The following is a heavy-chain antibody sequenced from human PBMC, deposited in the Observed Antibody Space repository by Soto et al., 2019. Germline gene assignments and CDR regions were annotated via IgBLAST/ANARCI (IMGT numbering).Heavy chain of an antibody. V-gene: IGHV3-30*18. CDR3: AKDKRRGGFINDL. CDR2: ISYDGSNK. D-gene: IGHD5-12*01. Sequence: QVQLVESGGGVVQPGRSLRLSCAASGFTFSSYGMHWVRQAPGKGLEWVAVISYDGSNKYYADSVKGRFTISRDNSKNSLYLQMNSLRAEDTAVYYCAKDKRRGGFINDLWGQGTMVTVSS. CDR1: GFTFSSYG. J-gene: IGHJ3*01.